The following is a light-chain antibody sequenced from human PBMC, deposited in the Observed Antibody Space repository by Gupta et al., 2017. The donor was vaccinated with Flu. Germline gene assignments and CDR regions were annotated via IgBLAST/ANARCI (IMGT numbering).Light chain of an antibody. CDR2: KAS. Sequence: DRVTITCRASQSSSSWLAWYQQKPGKAPKLLIYKASSLESGVPSRFSGSGSGTEFTLTISSLQPDDFATYYCQQYNSYSPVTFGQGTKLEIK. J-gene: IGKJ2*01. CDR3: QQYNSYSPVT. V-gene: IGKV1-5*03. CDR1: QSSSSW.